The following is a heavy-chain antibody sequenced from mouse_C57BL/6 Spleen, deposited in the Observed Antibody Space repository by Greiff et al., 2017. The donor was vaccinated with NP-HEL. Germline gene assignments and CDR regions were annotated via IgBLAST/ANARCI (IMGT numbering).Heavy chain of an antibody. CDR3: ARSEDYAYAMDY. J-gene: IGHJ4*01. CDR2: IDPSDSYT. D-gene: IGHD2-4*01. V-gene: IGHV1-69*01. CDR1: GYTFTSYW. Sequence: QVQLQQPGAELVMPGASVKLSCKASGYTFTSYWMHWVKQRPGQGLEWIGEIDPSDSYTNYNQKFKGKSTLTVDKSSSTAYMQLSSLTSEDSAVYYCARSEDYAYAMDYWGQGTSVTVSS.